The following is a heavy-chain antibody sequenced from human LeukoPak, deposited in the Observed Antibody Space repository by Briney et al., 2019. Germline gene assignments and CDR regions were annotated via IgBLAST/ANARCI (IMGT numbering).Heavy chain of an antibody. CDR3: ARITMIVN. CDR2: IRWNSGSI. CDR1: GFTFDDYA. D-gene: IGHD3-22*01. Sequence: QPGRSLRLSCAASGFTFDDYAMHWVRPAPGKGLEWVSGIRWNSGSIGYADSVKGRFTISRDNAKNSLYLQMNSLRAEDTAVYYCARITMIVNWGQGTLVTVSS. J-gene: IGHJ4*02. V-gene: IGHV3-9*01.